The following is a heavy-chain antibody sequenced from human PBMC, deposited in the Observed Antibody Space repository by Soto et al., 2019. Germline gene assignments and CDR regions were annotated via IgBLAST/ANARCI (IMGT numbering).Heavy chain of an antibody. CDR1: GGSISSGGYS. CDR2: IYHSGYT. J-gene: IGHJ5*02. Sequence: QLQLQESGSGLVKPSQTLSLTCTVSGGSISSGGYSWNWIRQPPGKGLEWIGYIYHSGYTYYNPSLRGRVTISVDKSKNHFSLKLSSVTAADTAVYYCARDQLEGNWFDPWGQGTLVTVSS. V-gene: IGHV4-30-2*01. CDR3: ARDQLEGNWFDP. D-gene: IGHD1-1*01.